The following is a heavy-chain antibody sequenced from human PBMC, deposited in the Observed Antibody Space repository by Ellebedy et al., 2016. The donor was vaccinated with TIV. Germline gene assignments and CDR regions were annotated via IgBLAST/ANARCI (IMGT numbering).Heavy chain of an antibody. CDR1: GGSISRSTYY. D-gene: IGHD3/OR15-3a*01. CDR3: ARNLLIFTFDKWYSDI. V-gene: IGHV4-39*01. Sequence: GSLRLSCTVSGGSISRSTYYWGWIRQPPGKGLEWIGTIYYSGNTYYNPSLKGRVTISVDTSRNQFSLELSSVTASDTATYYCARNLLIFTFDKWYSDIWGRGTLVTVSS. J-gene: IGHJ2*01. CDR2: IYYSGNT.